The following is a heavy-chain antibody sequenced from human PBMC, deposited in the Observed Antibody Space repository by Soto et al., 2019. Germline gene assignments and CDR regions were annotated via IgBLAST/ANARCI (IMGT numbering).Heavy chain of an antibody. Sequence: GGSLRLSCAASGFTFSSYGMHWVRQAPGKGLEWVAVIWYDGSNKYYADSVKGRFTISRDNSKNTLYLQMNSLRAEDTAVYYCAVPYGDYVPAPIYYYYGMDVWRQGTTVTVSS. CDR2: IWYDGSNK. D-gene: IGHD4-17*01. V-gene: IGHV3-33*01. CDR3: AVPYGDYVPAPIYYYYGMDV. CDR1: GFTFSSYG. J-gene: IGHJ6*02.